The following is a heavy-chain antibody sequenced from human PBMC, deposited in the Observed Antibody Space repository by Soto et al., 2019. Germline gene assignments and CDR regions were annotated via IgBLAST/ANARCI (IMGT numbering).Heavy chain of an antibody. V-gene: IGHV3-23*01. J-gene: IGHJ4*02. CDR2: ITYTGVST. Sequence: PGGSLRLSRAASEFGFDDYAMSWVRQAPGKGLEWVSSITYTGVSTYYVDSVKGRFTISRDNSKDTLYLQMNSLRAEDTAVYYCARDYDSSGYPRYYFDYWGQGTLVTVSS. D-gene: IGHD3-22*01. CDR3: ARDYDSSGYPRYYFDY. CDR1: EFGFDDYA.